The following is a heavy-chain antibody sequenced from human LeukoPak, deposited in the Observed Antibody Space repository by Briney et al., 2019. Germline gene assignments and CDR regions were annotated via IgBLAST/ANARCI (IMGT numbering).Heavy chain of an antibody. CDR2: ISGSGGST. CDR3: ARDQGPETLFGY. V-gene: IGHV3-23*01. J-gene: IGHJ4*02. CDR1: GFTFSSYG. Sequence: GGSLSLSCAASGFTFSSYGMSWVRQAPGKGLERVSAISGSGGSTYYADSVKGRFTISRGHSKNTLYLQMNSLRAEDTAVYYCARDQGPETLFGYWGQGTLVTVSS.